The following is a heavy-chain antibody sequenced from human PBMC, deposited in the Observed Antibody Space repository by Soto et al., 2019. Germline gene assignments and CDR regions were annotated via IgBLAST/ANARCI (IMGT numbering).Heavy chain of an antibody. V-gene: IGHV3-74*01. CDR3: VRTSLVVAVATREDF. Sequence: GGSLRLSCAASGFTFSNYWMHWVRQAPGKGLVWLSRIDSDGSRITYADFVKGRFTISRDNAKNTVYLHMNSLTAEDTAVYYCVRTSLVVAVATREDFWGQGTLVTVSS. CDR1: GFTFSNYW. J-gene: IGHJ4*02. CDR2: IDSDGSRI. D-gene: IGHD2-15*01.